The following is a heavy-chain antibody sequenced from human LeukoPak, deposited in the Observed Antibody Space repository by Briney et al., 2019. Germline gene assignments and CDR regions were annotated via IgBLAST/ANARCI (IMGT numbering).Heavy chain of an antibody. J-gene: IGHJ4*01. CDR1: GFTFSSYA. Sequence: GGSLRLSCAASGFTFSSYAMSWVRQAPGKGLEWVSAISGSGGSTYYADSVKGRFTISRDNSKNTLYLQMNSLRAEDTAVYYCAKARLSGYKTEYFDYWGQGTLVTVSS. V-gene: IGHV3-23*01. CDR3: AKARLSGYKTEYFDY. CDR2: ISGSGGST. D-gene: IGHD3-22*01.